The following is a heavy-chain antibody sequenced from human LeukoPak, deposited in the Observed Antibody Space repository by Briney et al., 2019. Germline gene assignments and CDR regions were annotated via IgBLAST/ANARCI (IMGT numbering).Heavy chain of an antibody. Sequence: GGSLRLSCAASGSAFSTYAMTWVRQAPGKGLEWAPAISGNGGATYYADSVKGRFTISRDNSNNTLYLQMNSLRAEDTAIYYCAKDRGNFYGSGSYFPPGGDYWGQGTLVTVSS. CDR1: GSAFSTYA. CDR2: ISGNGGAT. V-gene: IGHV3-23*01. J-gene: IGHJ4*02. D-gene: IGHD3-10*01. CDR3: AKDRGNFYGSGSYFPPGGDY.